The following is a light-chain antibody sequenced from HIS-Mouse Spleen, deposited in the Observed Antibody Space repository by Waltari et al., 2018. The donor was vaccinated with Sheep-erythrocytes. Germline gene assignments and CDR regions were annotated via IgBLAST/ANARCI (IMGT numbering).Light chain of an antibody. V-gene: IGLV2-23*01. J-gene: IGLJ3*02. CDR1: SSDVGSYNL. Sequence: QSDLTQPASVSGSPGQSITISCTGTSSDVGSYNLVSWYQQHPGKAPKLMIYEGSKRPSRVSNRFSGSKSGNTASLTISGLHAEDEADYYCCSYAGSSTWVFGGGTKLTVL. CDR3: CSYAGSSTWV. CDR2: EGS.